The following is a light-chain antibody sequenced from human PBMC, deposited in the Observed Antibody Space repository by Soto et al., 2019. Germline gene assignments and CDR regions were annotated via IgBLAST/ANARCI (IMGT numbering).Light chain of an antibody. CDR3: LKHNRDPPT. CDR1: QGIRND. CDR2: AAS. J-gene: IGKJ1*01. V-gene: IGKV1-17*01. Sequence: DIQMTQSPSSLSASVGDRVIITCRASQGIRNDLGWDQQKPGKAPKRLIYAASSLQSVVPSRFSSSGYGTEVTLTLSSLQPEEFETYYFLKHNRDPPTFGQGTKVEIK.